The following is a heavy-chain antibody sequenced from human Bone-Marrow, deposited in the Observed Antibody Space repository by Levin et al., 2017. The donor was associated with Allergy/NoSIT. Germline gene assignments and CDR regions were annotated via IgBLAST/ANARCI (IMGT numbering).Heavy chain of an antibody. CDR1: GYSFTSYW. Sequence: RGESLKISCKGSGYSFTSYWIGWVRQMPGKGLEWMGIIYPGDSDTRYSPSFQGQVTISADKSISTAYLQWSSLKASDTAMYYCARLGGSYSSSSDYYDYYYMDVWGKGTTVTVSS. J-gene: IGHJ6*03. CDR3: ARLGGSYSSSSDYYDYYYMDV. V-gene: IGHV5-51*01. D-gene: IGHD6-6*01. CDR2: IYPGDSDT.